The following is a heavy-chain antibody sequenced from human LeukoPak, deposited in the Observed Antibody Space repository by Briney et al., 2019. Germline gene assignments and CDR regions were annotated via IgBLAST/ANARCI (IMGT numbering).Heavy chain of an antibody. J-gene: IGHJ4*02. D-gene: IGHD3-22*01. Sequence: GGSLRLSCAASGFTFSTYSMNWVRQAPGKGLEWVSSISSSSYIYYADSVKGRFTISRDNAKNSLYLQMNSLRAEDTAVYYCARATPGVTMTVVVWGQGTLVTVSS. CDR1: GFTFSTYS. V-gene: IGHV3-21*01. CDR2: ISSSSYI. CDR3: ARATPGVTMTVVV.